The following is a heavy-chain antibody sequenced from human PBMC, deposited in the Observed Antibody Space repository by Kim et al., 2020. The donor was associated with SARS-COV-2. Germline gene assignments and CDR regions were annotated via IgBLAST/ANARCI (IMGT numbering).Heavy chain of an antibody. J-gene: IGHJ4*02. CDR3: ARGPRFVTGIFDY. V-gene: IGHV3-53*01. Sequence: YADSVKGRFTISRDNSKNKLYLQMNSLRAEDTAVYYCARGPRFVTGIFDYWGQGTLVTVSS. D-gene: IGHD1-20*01.